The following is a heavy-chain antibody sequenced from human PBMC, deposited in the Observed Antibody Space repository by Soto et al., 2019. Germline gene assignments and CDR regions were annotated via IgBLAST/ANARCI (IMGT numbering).Heavy chain of an antibody. CDR3: ARGLFNYFYGMDV. CDR2: MNNRTSYT. CDR1: GFTLSHYF. J-gene: IGHJ6*02. Sequence: GGSLRLSCSASGFTLSHYFMTWLRQAPGKGLEWVSYMNNRTSYTSYADSVKGRFTISRDNSKNLLYLEMNSLRADDTAVYYCARGLFNYFYGMDVWGQGTTVTVSS. V-gene: IGHV3-11*06.